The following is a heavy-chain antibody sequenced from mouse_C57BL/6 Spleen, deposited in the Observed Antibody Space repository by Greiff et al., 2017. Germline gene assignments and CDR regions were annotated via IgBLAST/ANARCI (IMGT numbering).Heavy chain of an antibody. CDR2: INPSSGYT. J-gene: IGHJ3*01. CDR3: ARCDCSNPAWFAY. CDR1: GYTFTSYW. V-gene: IGHV1-7*01. D-gene: IGHD2-5*01. Sequence: QVQLQQSGAELAKPGASVKLSCKASGYTFTSYWMHWVKQRPGQGLEWIGYINPSSGYTKYNQKFKDKATLTADKSSSTAYMQLSSLTYEDSAVYYGARCDCSNPAWFAYWGQGTLVTVSA.